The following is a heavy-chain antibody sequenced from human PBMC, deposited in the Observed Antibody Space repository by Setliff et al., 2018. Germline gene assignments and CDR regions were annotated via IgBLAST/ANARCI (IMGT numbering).Heavy chain of an antibody. CDR1: GYSISSGHY. CDR3: AGGRRYDYGWDFDY. V-gene: IGHV4-38-2*02. D-gene: IGHD4-17*01. J-gene: IGHJ4*02. Sequence: SETLSLTCTVSGYSISSGHYWGWIRQPPGKGLEWIGSISHSGSTYYNPSLRSRVTISLDTSKNQFSPKLTSVTAADTAVYYCAGGRRYDYGWDFDYWGQGTLVTSPQ. CDR2: ISHSGST.